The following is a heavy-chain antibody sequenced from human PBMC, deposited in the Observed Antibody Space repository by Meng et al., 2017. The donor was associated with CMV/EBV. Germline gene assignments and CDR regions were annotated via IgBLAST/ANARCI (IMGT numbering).Heavy chain of an antibody. D-gene: IGHD4-11*01. CDR2: INPNSGGT. J-gene: IGHJ3*02. V-gene: IGHV1-2*02. CDR1: GYTFTGYY. CDR3: ARDRLQFAHNYAFDI. Sequence: ASVKVSCKASGYTFTGYYMHWVRQAPGQGLEWMGWINPNSGGTNYAQKLQGRVTMTTDTSTSTAYMELRSLRSDDTAVYYCARDRLQFAHNYAFDIWGQGTMVTVSS.